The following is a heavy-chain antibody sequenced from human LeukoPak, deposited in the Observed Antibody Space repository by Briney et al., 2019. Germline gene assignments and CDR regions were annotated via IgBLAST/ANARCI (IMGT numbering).Heavy chain of an antibody. V-gene: IGHV4-59*01. Sequence: SETLSLTCTVSGGSISSYYWSWIRQPPGKGLEWIGYIYYSGSTNYNLSLKSRVTISVDTSKNQFSLKLSSVTAADTAVYYCARVKTARWLQLNYYYYYGMDVWGQGTTVTVSS. CDR3: ARVKTARWLQLNYYYYYGMDV. CDR2: IYYSGST. J-gene: IGHJ6*02. D-gene: IGHD5-24*01. CDR1: GGSISSYY.